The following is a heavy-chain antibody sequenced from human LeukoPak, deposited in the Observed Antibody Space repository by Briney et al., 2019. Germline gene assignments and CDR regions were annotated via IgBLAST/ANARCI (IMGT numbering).Heavy chain of an antibody. CDR1: GGTFSSYA. CDR3: ARAFRLGAINAFDI. CDR2: IIPIFGTA. V-gene: IGHV1-69*13. Sequence: SVKVSCKASGGTFSSYAISWVRQAPGQGLEWMGGIIPIFGTANYAQKFQGRVTITADESTSTAYMELSSLRSEDTAVYYCARAFRLGAINAFDIWGQGTMVTVSS. D-gene: IGHD1-26*01. J-gene: IGHJ3*02.